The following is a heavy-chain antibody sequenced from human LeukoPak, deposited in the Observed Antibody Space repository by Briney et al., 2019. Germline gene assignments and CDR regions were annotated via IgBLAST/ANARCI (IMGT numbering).Heavy chain of an antibody. J-gene: IGHJ4*02. CDR2: IYYSGST. CDR1: GGSISSYY. CDR3: ARELGPGYPFDY. Sequence: SETLSLTCTVAGGSISSYYWSWIRQPPGKGLEWIGYIYYSGSTNYNPSLKSRVTISVDTSKNQFSLKLSSVTAADTAVYYCARELGPGYPFDYWGQGTLVTVSS. V-gene: IGHV4-59*01. D-gene: IGHD5-12*01.